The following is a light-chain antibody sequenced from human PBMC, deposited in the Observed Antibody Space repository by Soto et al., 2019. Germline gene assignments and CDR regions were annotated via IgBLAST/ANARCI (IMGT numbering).Light chain of an antibody. CDR3: NSYTSITTLGV. CDR1: SSDIGGYDY. V-gene: IGLV2-14*01. Sequence: QSALTQPASVSGSAGQSITISCTGTSSDIGGYDYVSWYQQHPGKAPKLVIYAVSNRPSGVSDRFSGSKSGNTASLTISGLQAEDEADYYCNSYTSITTLGVFGGGTQLTVL. CDR2: AVS. J-gene: IGLJ2*01.